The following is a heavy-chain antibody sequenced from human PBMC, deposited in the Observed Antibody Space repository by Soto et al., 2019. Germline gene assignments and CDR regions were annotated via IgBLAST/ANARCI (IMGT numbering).Heavy chain of an antibody. Sequence: ASVKVSCKASGYTFTSYGISWVRQAPGQGLEWMGWISAYNGNTNYAQKLQGRVTMTTDTSTSTAYMELRSLRSEDTAVYYCAAVTYDSSGHSWVDPWGQGTLVTLSS. CDR3: AAVTYDSSGHSWVDP. CDR1: GYTFTSYG. CDR2: ISAYNGNT. D-gene: IGHD3-22*01. J-gene: IGHJ5*02. V-gene: IGHV1-18*01.